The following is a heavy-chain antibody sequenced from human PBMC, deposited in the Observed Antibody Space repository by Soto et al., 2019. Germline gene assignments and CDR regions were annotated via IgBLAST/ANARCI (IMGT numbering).Heavy chain of an antibody. D-gene: IGHD3-9*01. J-gene: IGHJ5*02. CDR1: GGSVSSGSYY. CDR2: IYYSGST. V-gene: IGHV4-61*01. Sequence: SETLSLTCTVSGGSVSSGSYYWSWIRQPPGKGLKWIGYIYYSGSTNYNPSLKSRVTISVDTSKNQFSLKLSSVTAADTAVYYCARVTPDYDIFNWFDPWGQGTLVTVSS. CDR3: ARVTPDYDIFNWFDP.